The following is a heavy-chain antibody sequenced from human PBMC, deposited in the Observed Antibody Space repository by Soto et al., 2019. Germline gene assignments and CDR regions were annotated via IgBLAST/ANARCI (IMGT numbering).Heavy chain of an antibody. Sequence: QVQLQESGPGLVKPSETLSLTCTVSGGSISSYYWSWIRQPPGKGLEWIGYIYYSGSTNYNPSLKSRVTISVDTSNNQFSLTLSSVTSADTAVYYCARRYGDCFDYWGQGTLVTGSS. D-gene: IGHD4-17*01. J-gene: IGHJ4*02. CDR3: ARRYGDCFDY. CDR2: IYYSGST. V-gene: IGHV4-59*08. CDR1: GGSISSYY.